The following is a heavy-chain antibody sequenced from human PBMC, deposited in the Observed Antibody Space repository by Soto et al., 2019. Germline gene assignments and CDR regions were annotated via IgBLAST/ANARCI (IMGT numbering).Heavy chain of an antibody. D-gene: IGHD4-17*01. J-gene: IGHJ4*02. CDR1: GFSLSTSGVG. V-gene: IGHV2-5*02. CDR2: IYWDDSY. CDR3: AHKGYGDYPLDY. Sequence: SGPTLVIPTQTLTLTCTFSGFSLSTSGVGVGWIRQPPGKALEWLAVIYWDDSYHYSPSLKSRLTITKDTSKNQVVLTMTNMDPVDTATYYCAHKGYGDYPLDYWGQGTLVTVSS.